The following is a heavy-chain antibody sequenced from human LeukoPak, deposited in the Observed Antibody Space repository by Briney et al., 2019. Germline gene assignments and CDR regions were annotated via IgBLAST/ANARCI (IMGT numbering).Heavy chain of an antibody. Sequence: GGSLRLSCAASGFTFSSYSMNWVRQAPGKGLEWVSSISSSSSYIYYADSVKGRFTISRDNAKNSLYLQMNSLRAEDTAVYYCAKSAVRGVPVLGNWGQGTLVTVSS. CDR3: AKSAVRGVPVLGN. CDR2: ISSSSSYI. J-gene: IGHJ4*02. V-gene: IGHV3-21*01. D-gene: IGHD3-3*01. CDR1: GFTFSSYS.